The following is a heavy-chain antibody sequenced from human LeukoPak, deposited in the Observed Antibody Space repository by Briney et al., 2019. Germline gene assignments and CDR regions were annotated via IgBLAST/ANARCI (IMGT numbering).Heavy chain of an antibody. V-gene: IGHV4-39*07. Sequence: SETLSLTCTVSGASVSGSAYYWGWIRQPPGKGLEWIGNIYYSGSTYYNESLESRVTISVDTSKNQFSLKLSSVTAADTAVYYCARGFAATDDLDYWGQGTLVTVSS. J-gene: IGHJ4*02. CDR3: ARGFAATDDLDY. CDR2: IYYSGST. D-gene: IGHD2-15*01. CDR1: GASVSGSAYY.